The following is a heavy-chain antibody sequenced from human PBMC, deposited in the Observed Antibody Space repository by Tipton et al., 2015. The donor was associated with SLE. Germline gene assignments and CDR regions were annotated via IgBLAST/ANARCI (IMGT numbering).Heavy chain of an antibody. Sequence: QSRPEVKKPGASVKVSCRASGYSFISYGISWVRQAPGQGLEWMGWISAYSGKTNYAEKFQGRLTMTTDTSTSSAYMELRSLRSEDTAVYYCANSHGRGTSLLGVVHYWFDPWGQGTLVTVSS. CDR3: ANSHGRGTSLLGVVHYWFDP. V-gene: IGHV1-18*01. D-gene: IGHD3-3*01. J-gene: IGHJ5*02. CDR1: GYSFISYG. CDR2: ISAYSGKT.